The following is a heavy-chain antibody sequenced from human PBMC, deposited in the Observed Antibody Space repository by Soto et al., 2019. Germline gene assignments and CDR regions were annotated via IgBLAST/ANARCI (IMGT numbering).Heavy chain of an antibody. Sequence: NPSETLSLTCTVSGGSISSSSYYWGWIRQPPGKGLEWIGSIYYSGSTYYNPSLKSRVTISVDTSKNQFSLKLSSVTAADTAVYYCARLWFGEFGYWGQGTLVTVSS. CDR1: GGSISSSSYY. J-gene: IGHJ4*02. D-gene: IGHD3-10*01. CDR2: IYYSGST. CDR3: ARLWFGEFGY. V-gene: IGHV4-39*01.